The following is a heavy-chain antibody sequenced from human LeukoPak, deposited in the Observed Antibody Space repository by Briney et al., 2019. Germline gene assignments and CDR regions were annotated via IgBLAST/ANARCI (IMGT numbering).Heavy chain of an antibody. D-gene: IGHD1-26*01. Sequence: GGSLSLLCGASGFTHSIYRKMWAPPARGGGGVGVANIKKDGSEKYYVDSVKGRFTISRDNAKNSLYLQMNSVRGEDTAVYYCARRRYSGSSQHFDYWGQGTLVTVSS. CDR2: IKKDGSEK. CDR1: GFTHSIYR. J-gene: IGHJ4*02. CDR3: ARRRYSGSSQHFDY. V-gene: IGHV3-7*01.